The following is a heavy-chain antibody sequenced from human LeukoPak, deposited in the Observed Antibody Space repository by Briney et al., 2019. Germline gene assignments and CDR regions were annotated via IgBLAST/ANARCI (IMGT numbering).Heavy chain of an antibody. D-gene: IGHD3-22*01. CDR1: GYTFTSYD. J-gene: IGHJ4*02. Sequence: ASVKVSCKASGYTFTSYDINWVRQATGRGLEWMGWMNPNSGNTGYAQKFQGRVTMTRNTSISTAYMELSSLRSEDTAVYYCARGSNYYDSSGYYYWGQGTLVTVSS. CDR2: MNPNSGNT. CDR3: ARGSNYYDSSGYYY. V-gene: IGHV1-8*01.